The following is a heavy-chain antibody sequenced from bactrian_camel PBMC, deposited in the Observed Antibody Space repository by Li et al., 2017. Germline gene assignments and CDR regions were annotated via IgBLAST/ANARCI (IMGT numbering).Heavy chain of an antibody. CDR1: RYTQTRGC. Sequence: HVQLVESGGGSVLAGGSLTLSCTTRYTQTRGCMGWFRQTPGNEREGVAAISLGDGDTDYDDSVKGRFTILQNNAKGTVDLQMNSLKPEDTALYFCAAEIPRGDRCYSGSHFGYVGQGTQVTVS. V-gene: IGHV3-3*01. D-gene: IGHD3*01. J-gene: IGHJ4*01. CDR2: ISLGDGDT.